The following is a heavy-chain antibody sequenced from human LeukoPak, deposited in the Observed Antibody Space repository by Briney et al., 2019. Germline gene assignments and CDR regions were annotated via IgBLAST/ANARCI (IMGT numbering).Heavy chain of an antibody. CDR2: IYYSGST. CDR1: GGSISSYY. V-gene: IGHV4-59*12. J-gene: IGHJ4*02. Sequence: SETLSLTCTVSGGSISSYYWSWIRQPPGKGLEWIGYIYYSGSTNYNPSLKSRVTMSVDTSKNQFSLNLISVTAADTAVYYCARNSGVDYYDSSGPYYFDNWGQGTLVTVSS. D-gene: IGHD3-22*01. CDR3: ARNSGVDYYDSSGPYYFDN.